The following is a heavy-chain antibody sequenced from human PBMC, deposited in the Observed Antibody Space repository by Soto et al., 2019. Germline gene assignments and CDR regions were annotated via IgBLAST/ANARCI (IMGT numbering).Heavy chain of an antibody. Sequence: ASVKVSCKASGYTFTSYGISWVRQAPGQGLEWMGWISAYNGNTNYAQKLQGRVTMTTDTSTSTAYMELRSLRSDDTAVYYCARVLDHYDSSGQRDYCGQGPLVTVSS. CDR1: GYTFTSYG. CDR3: ARVLDHYDSSGQRDY. V-gene: IGHV1-18*04. CDR2: ISAYNGNT. D-gene: IGHD3-22*01. J-gene: IGHJ4*02.